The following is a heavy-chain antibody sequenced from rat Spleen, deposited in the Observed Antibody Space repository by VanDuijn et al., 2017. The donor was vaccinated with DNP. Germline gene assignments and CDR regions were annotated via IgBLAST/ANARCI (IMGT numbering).Heavy chain of an antibody. V-gene: IGHV5S13*01. CDR3: ARGGRSYFDY. J-gene: IGHJ2*01. Sequence: EVQLVESGGDLVQPGRSLKLSCVASGFTFSKYGMAWVRQAPTKGLEWVASISTSGEYAHYRDSVKGRFTISRDNAKDTQYLQMDSLRSEDTASYYCARGGRSYFDYWGQGVMVTVSS. D-gene: IGHD1-11*01. CDR1: GFTFSKYG. CDR2: ISTSGEYA.